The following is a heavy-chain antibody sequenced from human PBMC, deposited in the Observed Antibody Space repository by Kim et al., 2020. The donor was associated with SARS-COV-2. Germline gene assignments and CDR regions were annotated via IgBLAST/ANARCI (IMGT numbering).Heavy chain of an antibody. V-gene: IGHV3-33*01. CDR3: ARDTRDYYGMDV. CDR1: GFTFSSYV. J-gene: IGHJ6*02. CDR2: ILYDGSNK. Sequence: GGSLRLSCAASGFTFSSYVMHWVRQAPGKGLEWVAVILYDGSNKYYADSVKGRFTISRDNSKNTLYLQMNSLRAEDTAVYYCARDTRDYYGMDVWGQGTTVTVSS.